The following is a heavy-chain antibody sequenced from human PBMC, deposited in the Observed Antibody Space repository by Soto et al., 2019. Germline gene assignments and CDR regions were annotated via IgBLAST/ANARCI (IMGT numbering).Heavy chain of an antibody. CDR2: ISTTSSSI. V-gene: IGHV3-48*01. CDR3: ARWSYLDY. CDR1: GFTFSSYS. Sequence: GGSLRLSCAASGFTFSSYSMNWVRQAPGKGLEWISYISTTSSSIYYADSVKGRFTISRDTSQNTLYLQMNSLRADDTAIYYCARWSYLDYWGQGTRVTVSS. J-gene: IGHJ4*02. D-gene: IGHD3-3*01.